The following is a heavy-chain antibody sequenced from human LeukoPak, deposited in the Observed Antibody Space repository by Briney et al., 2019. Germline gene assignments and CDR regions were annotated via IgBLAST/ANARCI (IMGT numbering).Heavy chain of an antibody. Sequence: GGSLRLSCAASGFTFSSYSMNWVRQAPGKGLEWVSYISSSSSTIYYADSVKGRFTISRDNAKNSLYLQMNSLRAEDTAVYYCARDGYSSSQHYFDYWGQGTLVTVSS. CDR3: ARDGYSSSQHYFDY. D-gene: IGHD6-13*01. J-gene: IGHJ4*02. V-gene: IGHV3-48*04. CDR1: GFTFSSYS. CDR2: ISSSSSTI.